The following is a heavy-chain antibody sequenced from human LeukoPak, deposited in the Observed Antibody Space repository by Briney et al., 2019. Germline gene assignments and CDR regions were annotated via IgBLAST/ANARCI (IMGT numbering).Heavy chain of an antibody. Sequence: SQTLSLTCTVSGGSLSSGGYYWSWIRQPPGTGLEWFGYIYYSGSTNYNPSLKSRVTISVDTSKNQFSLKLSSVTAADTAVYYCARHVSPYYDFWSGYYTDAFDIWGQGTMVTVSS. CDR2: IYYSGST. CDR1: GGSLSSGGYY. CDR3: ARHVSPYYDFWSGYYTDAFDI. J-gene: IGHJ3*02. V-gene: IGHV4-61*08. D-gene: IGHD3-3*01.